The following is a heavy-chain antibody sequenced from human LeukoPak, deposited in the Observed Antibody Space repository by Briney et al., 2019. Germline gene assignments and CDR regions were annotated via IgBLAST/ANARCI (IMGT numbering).Heavy chain of an antibody. J-gene: IGHJ4*02. V-gene: IGHV3-23*01. D-gene: IGHD2-8*02. CDR1: GFTFSSYA. CDR2: IIGSGTTT. CDR3: AVTPGYCTGENYYCPLAY. Sequence: PGGSLRLSCAASGFTFSSYAMSWVRQAPRKGLEWVPVIIGSGTTTRYAESVKGRFTISRDNSKNTVFLQMNSLRAEDTAVYYCAVTPGYCTGENYYCPLAYWGQGTLVTVSS.